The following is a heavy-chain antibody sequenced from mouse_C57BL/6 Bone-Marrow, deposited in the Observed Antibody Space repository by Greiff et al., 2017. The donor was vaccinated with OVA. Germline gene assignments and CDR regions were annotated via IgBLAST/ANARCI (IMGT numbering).Heavy chain of an antibody. CDR1: GYTFTSYW. Sequence: QVQLQQPGAELVMPGASVKLSCKASGYTFTSYWMHWVKQRPGQGLEWIGEIDTSDSYTNYNQKFKGKSTLTVDKSSSTAYMQLSSLTSEDSAVDYCARERGYYGSSYPRYAMDYWGQGTSVTVSS. CDR2: IDTSDSYT. D-gene: IGHD1-1*01. CDR3: ARERGYYGSSYPRYAMDY. J-gene: IGHJ4*01. V-gene: IGHV1-69*01.